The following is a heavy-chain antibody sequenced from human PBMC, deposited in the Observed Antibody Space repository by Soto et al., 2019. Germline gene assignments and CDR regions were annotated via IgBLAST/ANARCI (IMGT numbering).Heavy chain of an antibody. V-gene: IGHV4-59*01. D-gene: IGHD5-18*01. CDR3: ARDRTLDTAIGQGGYYYYGMDF. J-gene: IGHJ6*01. CDR2: IYYSGST. Sequence: XETLSLTCPVSACSISSYYWSWIRPPPGKGLEWIGYIYYSGSTNYNPSLKSRVTISVDTSKNQFSLKLSSVTAADTAVYYCARDRTLDTAIGQGGYYYYGMDFWGRGTTVTVSS. CDR1: ACSISSYY.